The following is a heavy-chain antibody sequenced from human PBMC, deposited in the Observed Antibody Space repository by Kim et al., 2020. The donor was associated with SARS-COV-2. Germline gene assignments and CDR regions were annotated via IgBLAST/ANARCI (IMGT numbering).Heavy chain of an antibody. V-gene: IGHV4-31*03. CDR1: GGSISSGGYY. CDR2: IYYSGST. CDR3: ARGDRIYYGSGSYVGFDP. J-gene: IGHJ5*02. Sequence: SDTLSLTCTVSGGSISSGGYYWSWIRQHPGKGLEWIGYIYYSGSTYYNPSLKSRVTISVDTSKNQFSLKLSSVTAADTAVYYCARGDRIYYGSGSYVGFDPWGQGTLVTVSS. D-gene: IGHD3-10*01.